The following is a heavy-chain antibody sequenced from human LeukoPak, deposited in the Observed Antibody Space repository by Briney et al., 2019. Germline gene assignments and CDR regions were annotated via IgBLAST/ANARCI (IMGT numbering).Heavy chain of an antibody. CDR1: GGSISSGGYY. V-gene: IGHV4-31*03. Sequence: SQTLSLTCTVSGGSISSGGYYWSWIRQHPGKGLEWIGYIYYSGSTYYNPSLKSRVTISVDTSKNRFSLKLSSVTAADTAVYYCARNRITMVRGVMVGYYFDYWGQGTLVTVSS. J-gene: IGHJ4*02. CDR3: ARNRITMVRGVMVGYYFDY. D-gene: IGHD3-10*01. CDR2: IYYSGST.